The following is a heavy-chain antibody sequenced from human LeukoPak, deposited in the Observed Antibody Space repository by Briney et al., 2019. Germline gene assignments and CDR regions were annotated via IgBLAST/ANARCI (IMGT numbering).Heavy chain of an antibody. J-gene: IGHJ5*02. Sequence: SQTLSLTCTVSGDSIGSGPYYWTWIRQTAGKGLEWIGRIHARGSADYNPSLKSRVTMSADTSKNQFSLNLSSVTAADTAVYYCARDVNNKKVEAFDPWGQGTLVTVSS. CDR2: IHARGSA. V-gene: IGHV4-61*02. CDR3: ARDVNNKKVEAFDP. CDR1: GDSIGSGPYY. D-gene: IGHD1/OR15-1a*01.